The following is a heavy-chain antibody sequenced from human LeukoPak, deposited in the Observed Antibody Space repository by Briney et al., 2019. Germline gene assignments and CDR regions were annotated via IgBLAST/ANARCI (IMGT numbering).Heavy chain of an antibody. V-gene: IGHV3-66*01. CDR3: ARDRDYCSSTSCYRTNYYYYGMDV. D-gene: IGHD2-2*02. CDR1: GFTVSSNY. CDR2: IYSGGST. Sequence: GGSLRLSCAASGFTVSSNYMSWVRQAPGKGLEWVPVIYSGGSTYYADSVKGRFTISRDNSKNTLYLQMNSLRAEDTAVYYCARDRDYCSSTSCYRTNYYYYGMDVWGQGTTVTVSS. J-gene: IGHJ6*02.